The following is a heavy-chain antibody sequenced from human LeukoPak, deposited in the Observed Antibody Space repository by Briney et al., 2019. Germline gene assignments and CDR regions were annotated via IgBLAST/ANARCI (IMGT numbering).Heavy chain of an antibody. CDR2: INHSGST. CDR1: GGSFSGYY. V-gene: IGHV4-34*01. D-gene: IGHD6-19*01. CDR3: ARVVAGTSMGEYYFDY. Sequence: SETLSLTCAVYGGSFSGYYWSWIRQPPGKGLEWIGEINHSGSTNYNPSLKSRVTISVDTSKNQFSLKLSSVTAADTAVYYCARVVAGTSMGEYYFDYWGQGTLVTVSS. J-gene: IGHJ4*02.